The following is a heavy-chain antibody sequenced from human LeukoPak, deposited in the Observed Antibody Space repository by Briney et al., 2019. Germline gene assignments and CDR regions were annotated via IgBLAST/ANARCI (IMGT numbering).Heavy chain of an antibody. CDR2: ISSSSSTI. V-gene: IGHV3-48*01. CDR3: ARETDDYNLHYYYMDV. Sequence: GGSLRLSCAASGFAFSSYSMNWVRQAPGKGLEWVSYISSSSSTIYYADSVKGRFTISRDNAKNSLYLQMNSLRAEDTAVYYCARETDDYNLHYYYMDVWGKGTTVTVSS. D-gene: IGHD5-24*01. J-gene: IGHJ6*03. CDR1: GFAFSSYS.